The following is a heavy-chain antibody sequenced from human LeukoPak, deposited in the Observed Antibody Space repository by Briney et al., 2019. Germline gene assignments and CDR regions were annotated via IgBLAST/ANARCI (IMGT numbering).Heavy chain of an antibody. J-gene: IGHJ4*02. D-gene: IGHD3-9*01. CDR2: IYYSGST. CDR3: ARHVRYYDILTGLTSYYFDY. Sequence: SETLSLTCTVSGGSISSYYWSWIRHPPGKGLEWIGYIYYSGSTNYNPSLKSRVTISGDTSKNQFSLKLSSVTAADTAVYYCARHVRYYDILTGLTSYYFDYWGQGTLVTVSS. CDR1: GGSISSYY. V-gene: IGHV4-59*08.